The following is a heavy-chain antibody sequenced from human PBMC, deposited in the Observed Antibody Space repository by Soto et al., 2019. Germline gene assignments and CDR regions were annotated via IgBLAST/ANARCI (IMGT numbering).Heavy chain of an antibody. Sequence: PGGSLRLSCAASGFTFSDYYMSWIRQAPGKVLEWVSYISSSSSYTNYADSVKGRFTISRDNAKNSLYLQMNSLRAEDTAVYYCARDSSPMSGWFDLWGQGTLVTVSS. CDR3: ARDSSPMSGWFDL. CDR1: GFTFSDYY. CDR2: ISSSSSYT. J-gene: IGHJ5*02. V-gene: IGHV3-11*05.